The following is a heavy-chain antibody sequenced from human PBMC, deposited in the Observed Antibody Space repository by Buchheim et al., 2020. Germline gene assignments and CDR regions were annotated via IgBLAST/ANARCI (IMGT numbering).Heavy chain of an antibody. Sequence: QVQLVESGGGVVQPGRSLRLSCAASGFTFSSYGMHWVRQAPGKGLEWVAVISYDGSNKYYADSVKGRFTISRDNSKNTLYLQMNSLRAEGTAVYYCAKDARVDSWYGIYYYYYGMDVWGQGTT. CDR2: ISYDGSNK. CDR3: AKDARVDSWYGIYYYYYGMDV. D-gene: IGHD6-13*01. J-gene: IGHJ6*02. V-gene: IGHV3-30*18. CDR1: GFTFSSYG.